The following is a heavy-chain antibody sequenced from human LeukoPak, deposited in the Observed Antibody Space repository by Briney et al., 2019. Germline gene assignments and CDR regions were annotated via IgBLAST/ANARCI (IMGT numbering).Heavy chain of an antibody. CDR3: ARDPGLWFGELDYFDY. CDR1: GFTFSSYV. J-gene: IGHJ4*02. Sequence: PGGSLRLSCAASGFTFSSYVMHWVRQAPGQGLEWVAIISYDGSNEYYADSVKGRFTISRDNSKNTLYLQMNSLRAEDTAVYYCARDPGLWFGELDYFDYWGQGTLVTVSS. CDR2: ISYDGSNE. D-gene: IGHD3-10*01. V-gene: IGHV3-30*04.